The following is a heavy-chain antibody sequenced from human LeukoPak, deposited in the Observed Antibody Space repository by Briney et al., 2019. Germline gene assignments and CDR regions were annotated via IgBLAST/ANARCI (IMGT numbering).Heavy chain of an antibody. D-gene: IGHD3-9*01. Sequence: SVKVSCKASGGTFNSYAISWVRQAPGQGLEWMGRIIPIFGTANYAQKFQGRVTITTDESTSTAYMELSSLRSEDTAVYYCALTFDWFPFFHWGQGTLVTVSS. CDR1: GGTFNSYA. CDR3: ALTFDWFPFFH. J-gene: IGHJ4*02. CDR2: IIPIFGTA. V-gene: IGHV1-69*05.